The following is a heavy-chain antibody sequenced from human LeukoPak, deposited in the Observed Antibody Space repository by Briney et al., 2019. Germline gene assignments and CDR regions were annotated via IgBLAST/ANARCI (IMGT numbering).Heavy chain of an antibody. CDR1: GYTFTGYY. Sequence: ASVKVSCKASGYTFTGYYMHWVRQAPGQGLEWMGWINPNSGGTNYAQKFQGRVTMTRDTSISTAYMELSRLRSDDTAVYYCARDWPSHSSGRPAYYFDYWGQGTLVTVSS. J-gene: IGHJ4*02. CDR2: INPNSGGT. CDR3: ARDWPSHSSGRPAYYFDY. V-gene: IGHV1-2*02. D-gene: IGHD6-19*01.